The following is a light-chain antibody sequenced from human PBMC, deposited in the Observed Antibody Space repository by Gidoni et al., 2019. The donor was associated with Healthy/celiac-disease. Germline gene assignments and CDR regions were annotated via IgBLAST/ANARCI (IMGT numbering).Light chain of an antibody. CDR3: QQYGTSPPGT. V-gene: IGKV3-20*01. CDR1: QSVSSIY. Sequence: IVLTQSPGTLSLSPGERSTLSCRALQSVSSIYLAWYQQKPCQAPRLLIYDASSRATGIPDRVSGSGSGTDFTLTISRLEPEDSAVYYCQQYGTSPPGTFXPXTKVDIK. J-gene: IGKJ3*01. CDR2: DAS.